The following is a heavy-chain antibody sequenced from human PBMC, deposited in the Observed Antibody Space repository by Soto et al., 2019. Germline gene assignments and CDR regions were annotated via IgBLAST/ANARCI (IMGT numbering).Heavy chain of an antibody. CDR1: GFTFSSYS. CDR2: ISSSSSYI. J-gene: IGHJ2*01. D-gene: IGHD2-21*02. Sequence: EVQLVESGGGLVKPGGSLRLSCAASGFTFSSYSMNWVRQAPGKGLEWVSSISSSSSYIYYADSVKGRFTISRDNAKNSLYLQMNSLRAEDTAVYYCARWGGDSEKPTYFDLWGRGTLVTVSS. CDR3: ARWGGDSEKPTYFDL. V-gene: IGHV3-21*01.